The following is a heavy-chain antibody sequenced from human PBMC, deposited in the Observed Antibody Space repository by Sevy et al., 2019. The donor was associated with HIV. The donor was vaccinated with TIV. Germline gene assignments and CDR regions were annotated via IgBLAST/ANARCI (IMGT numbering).Heavy chain of an antibody. Sequence: VGSLRLSCAASGFTSSNYAMSWVRQAPGKGLEWVSGLSGSGGSIYYADSVKGRFTISRDNSRNKLYMQMNSLRAEDTAVYYCAKDRIWELGDSFDVWGQGTMVTVSS. CDR3: AKDRIWELGDSFDV. J-gene: IGHJ3*01. V-gene: IGHV3-23*01. CDR1: GFTSSNYA. D-gene: IGHD1-26*01. CDR2: LSGSGGSI.